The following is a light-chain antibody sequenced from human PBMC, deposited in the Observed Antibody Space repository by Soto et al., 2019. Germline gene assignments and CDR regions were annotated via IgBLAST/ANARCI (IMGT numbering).Light chain of an antibody. CDR1: SSDIGSHNF. Sequence: QSALTQPASVSGSPGQSITISCTGTSSDIGSHNFVSWHQQHPGKAPKFIIYGVSNRPSGVSNRFSGSKSGNTASLTISGLQADDEADYYSSSYTSTYIWVFGGGTKVTVL. CDR3: SSYTSTYIWV. J-gene: IGLJ3*02. CDR2: GVS. V-gene: IGLV2-14*01.